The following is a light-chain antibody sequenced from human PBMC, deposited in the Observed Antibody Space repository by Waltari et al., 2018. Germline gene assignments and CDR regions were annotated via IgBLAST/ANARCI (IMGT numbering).Light chain of an antibody. CDR1: QSVSSSS. Sequence: EIVLTQSPGTLSLSPGERATLPCRASQSVSSSSLAWYQQKPGQAPRLLIYGASSSATGIPDRFSGSGSWTDFTLNISRLEPEDFAVYYCQKYGSSPITFGQGTRLEIK. J-gene: IGKJ5*01. V-gene: IGKV3-20*01. CDR2: GAS. CDR3: QKYGSSPIT.